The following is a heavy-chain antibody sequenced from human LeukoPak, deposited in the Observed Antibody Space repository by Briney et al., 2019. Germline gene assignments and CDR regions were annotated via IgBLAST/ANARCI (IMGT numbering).Heavy chain of an antibody. D-gene: IGHD3-22*01. V-gene: IGHV3-21*01. Sequence: PGGSLRLSCAASGFTFSSYSMNWVRQAPGKGLEWVSSISSSSSYIYYADSVKGRFTISRDNAKNSLYLQMNSLRAEDTAVYYCARDNYYDSSGYFPIDYWGQGTLVTVSS. CDR2: ISSSSSYI. J-gene: IGHJ4*02. CDR1: GFTFSSYS. CDR3: ARDNYYDSSGYFPIDY.